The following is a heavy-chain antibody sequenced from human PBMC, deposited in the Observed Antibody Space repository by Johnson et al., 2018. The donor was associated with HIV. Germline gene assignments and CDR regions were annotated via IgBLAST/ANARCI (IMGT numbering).Heavy chain of an antibody. Sequence: VESGGGVVQPGRSLRLSCAASGFTFSHYAVHWLRQTPGKGLEWVAVISYDGTKKYFADSVKGRFTIARDNSRNTLYLQMNSLRAEDTAVYYCASSSSSWTSDPDDAFDIWGQGTMVTVSS. CDR1: GFTFSHYA. D-gene: IGHD6-13*01. CDR3: ASSSSSWTSDPDDAFDI. J-gene: IGHJ3*02. CDR2: ISYDGTKK. V-gene: IGHV3-30*04.